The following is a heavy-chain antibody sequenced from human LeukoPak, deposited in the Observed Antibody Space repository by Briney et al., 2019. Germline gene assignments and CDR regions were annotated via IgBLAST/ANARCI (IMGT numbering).Heavy chain of an antibody. CDR1: GGSISSSSYY. V-gene: IGHV4-61*05. D-gene: IGHD6-19*01. Sequence: SETLSLTCTVSGGSISSSSYYWGWIRQPPGKALEWIGYIYYSGSTNYNPSLKSRVTISVDTSKNQFSLKLSSVTAADTAVYYCAKTVAGYWYFDLWGRGTLVTVSS. J-gene: IGHJ2*01. CDR2: IYYSGST. CDR3: AKTVAGYWYFDL.